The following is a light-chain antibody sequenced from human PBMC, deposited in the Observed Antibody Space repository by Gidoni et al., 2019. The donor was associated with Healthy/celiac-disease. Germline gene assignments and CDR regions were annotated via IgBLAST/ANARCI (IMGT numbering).Light chain of an antibody. V-gene: IGLV2-11*01. Sequence: SALTQPRSVSGSPGQSVTISCTGTSSDVGGYNYVSCYQQPPGKAPKLMIYDVSKRPSGVPDRFSGSKSGNTASLTISGLQAEDEADYYCCSYAGSYTLYVFGTGTKVTVL. CDR3: CSYAGSYTLYV. J-gene: IGLJ1*01. CDR2: DVS. CDR1: SSDVGGYNY.